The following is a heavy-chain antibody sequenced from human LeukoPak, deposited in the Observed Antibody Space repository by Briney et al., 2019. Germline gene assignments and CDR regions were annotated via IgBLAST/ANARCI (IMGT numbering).Heavy chain of an antibody. CDR1: GGSISRYY. J-gene: IGHJ6*02. D-gene: IGHD3-10*01. V-gene: IGHV4-59*12. Sequence: SETLSLTCTVSGGSISRYYWSWIRQPPGKGLEWIGYIYYSGSTNYNPSLKSRATISVDTSKNQFSLKLSSVTAADTAVYYCARLPTGYYGSGTHYYYYGMDVWGQGTTVTVSS. CDR2: IYYSGST. CDR3: ARLPTGYYGSGTHYYYYGMDV.